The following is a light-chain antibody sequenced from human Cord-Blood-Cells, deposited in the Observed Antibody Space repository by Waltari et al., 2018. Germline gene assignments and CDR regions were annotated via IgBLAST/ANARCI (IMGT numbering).Light chain of an antibody. CDR2: GNS. Sequence: QSVLPQPPSVSGAPGQRVTIPCTGRSSNIGAGYDVHWYQQLPGTAPNLLSYGNSNRPSGFPARFSGSKSGTSASLAITGLQAEDEADYYCQSYDSSLSGWVFGGGTKLTVL. J-gene: IGLJ3*02. CDR3: QSYDSSLSGWV. CDR1: SSNIGAGYD. V-gene: IGLV1-40*01.